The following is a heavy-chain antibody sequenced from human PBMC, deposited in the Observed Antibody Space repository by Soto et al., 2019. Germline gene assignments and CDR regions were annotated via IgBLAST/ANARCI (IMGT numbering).Heavy chain of an antibody. Sequence: GSLRLSCAASGFTVSRHYISWVRQAPGKGLEWVSVIYAAGSTYYADSVKGRFTISRDNSKNIVYLQMDSLRAEDAAVYYCARKAGPTQFYYDSWGQGIRVTVSS. CDR3: ARKAGPTQFYYDS. J-gene: IGHJ4*02. CDR2: IYAAGST. CDR1: GFTVSRHY. D-gene: IGHD4-4*01. V-gene: IGHV3-53*01.